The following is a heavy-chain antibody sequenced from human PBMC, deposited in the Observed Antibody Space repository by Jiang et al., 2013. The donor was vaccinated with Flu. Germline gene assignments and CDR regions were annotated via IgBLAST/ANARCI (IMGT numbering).Heavy chain of an antibody. Sequence: GSGLVKPSETLSLTCAVSGGSISYYYWSWIRQPPGKGLEWIGYIYYSGSTNYNPSLKSRVTISVDTSKNQFSLKLSSVTAADTAVYYCASAKELPPPVRWGQGTLVTVSS. CDR1: GGSISYYY. V-gene: IGHV4-59*01. J-gene: IGHJ4*02. CDR2: IYYSGST. D-gene: IGHD1-26*01. CDR3: ASAKELPPPVR.